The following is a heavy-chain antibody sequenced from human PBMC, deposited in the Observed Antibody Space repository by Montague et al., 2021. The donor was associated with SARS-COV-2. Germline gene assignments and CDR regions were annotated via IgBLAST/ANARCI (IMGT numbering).Heavy chain of an antibody. CDR3: ARDHAYSTGSIDY. CDR1: GFTFDDYG. CDR2: IYWNGGTT. J-gene: IGHJ4*02. Sequence: SLRLSCAASGFTFDDYGMSWVRQAPGKGLEWVSHIYWNGGTTSYADSVKGRFTISRDNAKNSLYLQMNSLRAEDTALYYCARDHAYSTGSIDYWDQGTLVTVSS. D-gene: IGHD6-19*01. V-gene: IGHV3-20*04.